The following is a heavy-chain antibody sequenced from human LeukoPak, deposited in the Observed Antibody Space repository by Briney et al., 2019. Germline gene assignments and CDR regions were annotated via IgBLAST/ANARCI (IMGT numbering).Heavy chain of an antibody. J-gene: IGHJ6*03. CDR2: ISSSSSYL. CDR1: GFTFSSYS. CDR3: ARDLFDCSSTSCSPGDYYYYMDV. V-gene: IGHV3-21*01. D-gene: IGHD2-2*01. Sequence: GGSLRLSCAASGFTFSSYSMNWVRQAPGKGLEWVSFISSSSSYLYYADTVKGRFTISRDNAKNSLYLQMNSLRAEDTAVYYCARDLFDCSSTSCSPGDYYYYMDVWGKGTTVAVSS.